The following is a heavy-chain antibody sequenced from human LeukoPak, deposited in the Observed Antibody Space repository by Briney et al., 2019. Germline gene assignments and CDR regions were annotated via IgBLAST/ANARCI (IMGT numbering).Heavy chain of an antibody. CDR2: IYYSGST. J-gene: IGHJ3*02. V-gene: IGHV4-59*01. Sequence: SETLSLTCTVSGGSISSYYWSWIRQPPGKGLEWIGYIYYSGSTNYNPSLKSRVTISVDTSKNQFSLKLSSVTAADTAVYYCARHGSGVYYDSSGYCDAFDIWGQGTMVTVSS. CDR3: ARHGSGVYYDSSGYCDAFDI. D-gene: IGHD3-22*01. CDR1: GGSISSYY.